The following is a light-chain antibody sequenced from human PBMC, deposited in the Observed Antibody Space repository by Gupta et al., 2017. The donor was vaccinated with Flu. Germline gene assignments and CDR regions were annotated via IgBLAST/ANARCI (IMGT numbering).Light chain of an antibody. CDR1: QNIDDW. Sequence: DLQMTQSPSTLSASVGDRVTITCRASQNIDDWLAWYQQKPGKAPQLLIYKASKLEGAVPSRFGGSGFGTEFTLTISSLQPDDSAIYYCQNYNYHFGGGTKVEIK. CDR2: KAS. V-gene: IGKV1-5*03. CDR3: QNYNYH. J-gene: IGKJ4*01.